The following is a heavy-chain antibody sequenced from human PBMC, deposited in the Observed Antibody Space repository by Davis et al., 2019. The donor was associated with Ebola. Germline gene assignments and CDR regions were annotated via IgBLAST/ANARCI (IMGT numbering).Heavy chain of an antibody. D-gene: IGHD2-15*01. Sequence: SETLSLTCTVSGASIRSSSHYWGWIRQPPGKGLEWIGYILYSGSTYYKSSLKSRVTISVDTSNNQFSLKLTSVTAADTSLYYCARWAGYCSGGSCWSVGGFDFWGQGTLVTVSS. CDR1: GASIRSSSHY. CDR3: ARWAGYCSGGSCWSVGGFDF. J-gene: IGHJ4*02. CDR2: ILYSGST. V-gene: IGHV4-39*01.